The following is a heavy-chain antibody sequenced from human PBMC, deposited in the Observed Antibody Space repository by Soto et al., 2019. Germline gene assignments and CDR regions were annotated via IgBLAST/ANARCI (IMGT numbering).Heavy chain of an antibody. CDR1: GLKVSSW. CDR3: AGLDTAVIKTGGY. D-gene: IGHD5-18*01. Sequence: EVQLVESGGGLVQPGGSLRLSCAASGLKVSSWMSWVRQAPGKGLEWVAMTTQDGSGRHYLDSLKGRFTISRDSAKNSMYLQMNRLTGEDRARYYCAGLDTAVIKTGGYWGQGTHVTVSS. CDR2: TTQDGSGR. V-gene: IGHV3-7*01. J-gene: IGHJ4*02.